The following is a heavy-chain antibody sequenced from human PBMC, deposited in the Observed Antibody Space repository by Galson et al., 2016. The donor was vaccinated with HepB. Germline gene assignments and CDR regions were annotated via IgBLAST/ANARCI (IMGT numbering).Heavy chain of an antibody. V-gene: IGHV3-7*01. CDR2: IKRDGSEK. D-gene: IGHD6-19*01. CDR3: ARDGSGWLFDS. J-gene: IGHJ4*02. Sequence: SLRLSCAASGFTFSNYWMSWVRQPPGKGLEWVGNIKRDGSEKYYVDSVKGRFTISRDNAKNSLYLRMNSLRAEDTAVYYCARDGSGWLFDSWGQGTLVTVSS. CDR1: GFTFSNYW.